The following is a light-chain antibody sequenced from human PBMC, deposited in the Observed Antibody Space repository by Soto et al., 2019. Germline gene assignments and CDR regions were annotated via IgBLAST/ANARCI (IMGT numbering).Light chain of an antibody. CDR3: QQYGTSPPLT. V-gene: IGKV3-20*01. J-gene: IGKJ4*01. CDR2: GAS. Sequence: EIVLVQSPGTLSLSPGERATLSCRASQSLAGNYLAWYQQKPGQAPRLLIDGASTRATGTPDRFSGSGSGTDFTLTISRLEPEDFAVYSCQQYGTSPPLTFGGGTKVEMK. CDR1: QSLAGNY.